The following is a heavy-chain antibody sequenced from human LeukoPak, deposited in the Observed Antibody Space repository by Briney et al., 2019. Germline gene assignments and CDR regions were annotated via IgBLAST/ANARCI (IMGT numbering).Heavy chain of an antibody. CDR3: ARRITYMDV. CDR1: GGSISTYH. CDR2: IYTSGST. V-gene: IGHV4-4*08. D-gene: IGHD3-10*01. J-gene: IGHJ6*03. Sequence: SETLSLTCTVSGGSISTYHWSWIRQPPGKGLEWIDYIYTSGSTRYNPSLNSRVTISVDTSENQFSLKLSSVTAADTAVYYCARRITYMDVWGNGTTVTVSS.